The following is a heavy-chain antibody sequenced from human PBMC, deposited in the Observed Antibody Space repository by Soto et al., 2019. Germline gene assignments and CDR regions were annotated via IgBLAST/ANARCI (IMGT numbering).Heavy chain of an antibody. CDR1: GFTFDDYA. Sequence: PGGSLRLSCAASGFTFDDYAMHWVRQAPGKGLEWVSGISWNSGSIGYADSVKGRFTISRDNAKNSLYLQMNSLRAEDTALYYSAKDITTRHYYYYGMDVWGQGTTVTVSS. CDR3: AKDITTRHYYYYGMDV. J-gene: IGHJ6*02. V-gene: IGHV3-9*01. D-gene: IGHD3-3*01. CDR2: ISWNSGSI.